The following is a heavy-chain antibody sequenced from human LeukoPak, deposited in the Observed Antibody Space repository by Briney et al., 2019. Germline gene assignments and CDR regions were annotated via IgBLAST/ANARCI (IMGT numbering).Heavy chain of an antibody. J-gene: IGHJ3*02. V-gene: IGHV3-48*04. Sequence: GGSLRLSCAASGFTFSSYSMNWVRQAPGKGLEWVSYISSSSSTIYYADSVKGRFTISRDNAKNSLYLQMNSLRAEDTAVYYCASARDVVVPAAIFSFRDDAFDIWGQGTMVTVSS. CDR2: ISSSSSTI. CDR1: GFTFSSYS. CDR3: ASARDVVVPAAIFSFRDDAFDI. D-gene: IGHD2-2*02.